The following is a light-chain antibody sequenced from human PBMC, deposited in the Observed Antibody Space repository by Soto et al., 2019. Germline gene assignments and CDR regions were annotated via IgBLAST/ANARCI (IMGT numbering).Light chain of an antibody. CDR1: QSVSYN. CDR2: GLS. V-gene: IGKV3D-15*01. J-gene: IGKJ3*01. Sequence: EIVMTQSPATLSVSPGERATLSCRASQSVSYNLAWYQQKPGQAPRLLLYGLSTRATGIPARFSSSGSGTEFTLTISSMQSEDFAIYYCQQYTDWPRTFGPGTKVDFK. CDR3: QQYTDWPRT.